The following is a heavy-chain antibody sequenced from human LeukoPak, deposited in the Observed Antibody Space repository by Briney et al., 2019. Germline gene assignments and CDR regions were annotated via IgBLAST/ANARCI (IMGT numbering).Heavy chain of an antibody. Sequence: GGSLRLSCVGSAFTFSEYSMSWIRQAPGRELEWISSITESGGTEYYADSVKGRFSISRDNAKSALYLQMNSLRAEDTAVYYCARDGGSYRDPFDYWGQGTLVTVSS. J-gene: IGHJ4*02. CDR2: ITESGGTE. V-gene: IGHV3-11*04. D-gene: IGHD1-26*01. CDR1: AFTFSEYS. CDR3: ARDGGSYRDPFDY.